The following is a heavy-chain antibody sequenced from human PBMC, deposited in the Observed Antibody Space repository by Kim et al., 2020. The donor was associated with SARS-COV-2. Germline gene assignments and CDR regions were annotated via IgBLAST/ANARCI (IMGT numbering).Heavy chain of an antibody. CDR3: AKDIRAVAGTASFDC. CDR1: GFTFDDYA. CDR2: ISWNSGSI. J-gene: IGHJ4*02. V-gene: IGHV3-9*01. D-gene: IGHD6-19*01. Sequence: GGSLRLSCAASGFTFDDYAMHWVRQAPGKGLEWVSVISWNSGSIGYADSVKGRFTISRDNAKNSLYLQMNSLRAEDTALYYCAKDIRAVAGTASFDCWGQGTLVTVSS.